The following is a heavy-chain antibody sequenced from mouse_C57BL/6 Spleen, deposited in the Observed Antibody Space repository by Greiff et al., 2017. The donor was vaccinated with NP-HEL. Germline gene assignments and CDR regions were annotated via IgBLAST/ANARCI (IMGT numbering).Heavy chain of an antibody. CDR2: IDPSDSET. D-gene: IGHD2-1*01. V-gene: IGHV1-52*01. J-gene: IGHJ4*01. CDR3: ARRGGNYEENAMDY. Sequence: QVQLKQPGAELVRPGSSVKLSCKASGYTFTSYWMHWVKQRPIQGLEWIGNIDPSDSETHYNQKFKDKATLTVDKSSSTAYMQLSSLTSEDSAVYYCARRGGNYEENAMDYWGQGTSVTVSS. CDR1: GYTFTSYW.